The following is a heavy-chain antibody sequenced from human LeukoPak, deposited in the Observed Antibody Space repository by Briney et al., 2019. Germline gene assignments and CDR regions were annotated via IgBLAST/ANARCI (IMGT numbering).Heavy chain of an antibody. CDR1: GITLSNYG. V-gene: IGHV3-23*01. CDR3: TKDHLGSDSYGDFDS. Sequence: GGSLRLFCAVSGITLSNYGISWARQAPGKGLESVAGISYSGGRTNYADSVKGRFTITRDNPKNTLYLQMNSLRTEDTAVYYCTKDHLGSDSYGDFDSWGQGTLVTVSS. D-gene: IGHD3-16*01. CDR2: ISYSGGRT. J-gene: IGHJ4*02.